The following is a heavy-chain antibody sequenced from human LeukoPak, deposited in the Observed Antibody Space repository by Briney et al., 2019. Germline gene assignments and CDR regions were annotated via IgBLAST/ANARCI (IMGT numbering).Heavy chain of an antibody. J-gene: IGHJ4*02. Sequence: SETLSLTCSVSGASLSSYYWGWIRQSPGKGLEWLGYISDTGKTDYNPSLKSRGTLSLDTSKNQFSLRLTSVTAADTAVYYCVTGYYEPFDNWGQGALVTVSS. CDR1: GASLSSYY. CDR3: VTGYYEPFDN. D-gene: IGHD3-3*01. V-gene: IGHV4-59*01. CDR2: ISDTGKT.